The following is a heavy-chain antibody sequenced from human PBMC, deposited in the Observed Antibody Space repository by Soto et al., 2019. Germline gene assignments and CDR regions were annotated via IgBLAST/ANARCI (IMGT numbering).Heavy chain of an antibody. CDR1: GGTFSSYA. Sequence: QVQLVQSGAEVKKPGSSVKVSCKASGGTFSSYAISWVRQAPGQGLEWMGGIIPIFGTANYAQKFQGRVPSTAYRSTSTAYMELSNLTSEVTAVYYCARRGWVNKAMVTPSYGMDVGGQGTTITVSS. V-gene: IGHV1-69*14. D-gene: IGHD5-18*01. J-gene: IGHJ6*02. CDR2: IIPIFGTA. CDR3: ARRGWVNKAMVTPSYGMDV.